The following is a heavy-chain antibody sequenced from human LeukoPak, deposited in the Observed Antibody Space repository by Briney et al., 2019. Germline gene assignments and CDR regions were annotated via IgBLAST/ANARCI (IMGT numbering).Heavy chain of an antibody. V-gene: IGHV4-59*01. CDR2: IYYSGST. Sequence: SETLSLTCTVSGGSISSYYWSWIRQPPGKGLEWIGYIYYSGSTHYNPSLKSRVTISVDTSKNQFSLKLSSVTAADTAVYYCARAGPIYDSSGYYLHSWGQGTLVTVSS. D-gene: IGHD3-22*01. CDR1: GGSISSYY. CDR3: ARAGPIYDSSGYYLHS. J-gene: IGHJ4*02.